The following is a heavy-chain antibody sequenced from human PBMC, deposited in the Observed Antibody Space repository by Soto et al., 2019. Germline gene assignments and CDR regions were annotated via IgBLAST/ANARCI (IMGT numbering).Heavy chain of an antibody. D-gene: IGHD6-13*01. Sequence: ASVKVSCKASGYTFTSYAMHWVRQAPGQRLEWMGWINAGNGNTKYSQKFQGRVTITRDTSASTAYMELSSLRSEDTAVYYCARVDGYSSSWYVDYYGMDVWGQGTTVTVSS. CDR1: GYTFTSYA. V-gene: IGHV1-3*01. CDR2: INAGNGNT. CDR3: ARVDGYSSSWYVDYYGMDV. J-gene: IGHJ6*02.